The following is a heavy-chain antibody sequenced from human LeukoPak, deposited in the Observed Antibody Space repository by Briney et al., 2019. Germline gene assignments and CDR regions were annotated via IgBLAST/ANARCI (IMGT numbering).Heavy chain of an antibody. J-gene: IGHJ4*02. CDR2: INAGNGNT. CDR3: ARDVGDYSNYAHLLGY. V-gene: IGHV1-3*01. CDR1: GYTFTSYA. D-gene: IGHD4-11*01. Sequence: ASVKVSCKASGYTFTSYAMHWVRQAPGQRLEWMGWINAGNGNTKYSQKFQGRVTITRDTSASTAYMELSSLRSEDTAVYYCARDVGDYSNYAHLLGYWGQGTLVTVSS.